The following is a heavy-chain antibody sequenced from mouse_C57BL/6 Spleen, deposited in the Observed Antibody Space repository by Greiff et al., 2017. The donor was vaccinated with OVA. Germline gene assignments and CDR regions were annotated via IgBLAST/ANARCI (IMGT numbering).Heavy chain of an antibody. CDR1: GYTFTSYW. J-gene: IGHJ2*01. CDR2: IHPNSGST. Sequence: QVQLQQPGAELVKPGASVKLSCKASGYTFTSYWMHWVKQRPGQGLEWIGMIHPNSGSTNYNEKFKSKATLTVDKSSSTAYMQLSSLTSEDSAVYYCARGYYYGSSYHLDYWGQGTTLTVSS. CDR3: ARGYYYGSSYHLDY. D-gene: IGHD1-1*01. V-gene: IGHV1-64*01.